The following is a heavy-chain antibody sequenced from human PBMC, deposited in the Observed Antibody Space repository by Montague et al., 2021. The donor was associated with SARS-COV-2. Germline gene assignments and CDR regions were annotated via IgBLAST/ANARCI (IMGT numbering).Heavy chain of an antibody. CDR3: ARTSAASDY. J-gene: IGHJ4*02. Sequence: CAISGDSVAIDRPARRWDRHSSSRDWEWLGRTYHRPKWYNDYAVSVKSRITINPDTSKNQISLQLNSVTPEDTAVYYCARTSAASDYWGQGTLVTVSS. CDR2: TYHRPKWYN. V-gene: IGHV6-1*01. D-gene: IGHD1-26*01. CDR1: GDSVAIDRPA.